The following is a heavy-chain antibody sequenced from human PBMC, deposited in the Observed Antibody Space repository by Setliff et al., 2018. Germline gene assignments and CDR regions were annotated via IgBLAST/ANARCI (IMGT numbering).Heavy chain of an antibody. Sequence: SETLSLTCTVSGGSIGSHSWSWIRQPPGKGLEWIAYVYYTGTTIYNPSLKSRVTISTDTSKNQFSLKLNSVTAAGTAVYYCAREVQGFDPWGQGTLVTVSS. CDR1: GGSIGSHS. J-gene: IGHJ5*02. CDR2: VYYTGTT. V-gene: IGHV4-59*11. CDR3: AREVQGFDP.